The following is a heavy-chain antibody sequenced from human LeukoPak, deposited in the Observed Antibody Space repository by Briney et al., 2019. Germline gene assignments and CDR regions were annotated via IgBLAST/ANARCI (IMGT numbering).Heavy chain of an antibody. CDR2: IYHSGST. D-gene: IGHD1-26*01. CDR3: ARDKNGGSYVDY. CDR1: GGSISSSSYY. V-gene: IGHV4-39*07. Sequence: SETLSLTCTVSGGSISSSSYYWGWIRQPPGKGLEWIGSIYHSGSTYYNPSLKSRVTISVDTSKNQFSLKLNSVTAADTAMYYCARDKNGGSYVDYWGQGTLVTVSS. J-gene: IGHJ4*02.